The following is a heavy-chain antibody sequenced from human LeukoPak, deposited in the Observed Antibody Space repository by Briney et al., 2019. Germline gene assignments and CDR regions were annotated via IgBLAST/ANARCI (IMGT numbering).Heavy chain of an antibody. J-gene: IGHJ4*02. CDR1: GFIFRSYP. D-gene: IGHD4-17*01. Sequence: GGSLRLSCAASGFIFRSYPMHWVRQAPGKGLEWVAVVSYDGSGENYADSVNGRFTISRDNSKNTLYLQMNSLRAEDTAVYYCAKLWHDYGDYHDYWGQGTLVTVSS. CDR2: VSYDGSGE. V-gene: IGHV3-30*01. CDR3: AKLWHDYGDYHDY.